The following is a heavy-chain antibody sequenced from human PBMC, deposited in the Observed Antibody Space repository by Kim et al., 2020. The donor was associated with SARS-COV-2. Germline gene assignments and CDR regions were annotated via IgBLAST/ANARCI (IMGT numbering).Heavy chain of an antibody. Sequence: SVKVSCKASGGTFSSYAISWVRQAPGQGLEWMGGIIPIFGTANYAQKFQGRVTITADESTSTAYMELSSLRSEDTAVYYCATLWARTVTKDDYYYGMDVWGQGTTVTVSS. CDR2: IIPIFGTA. CDR1: GGTFSSYA. CDR3: ATLWARTVTKDDYYYGMDV. D-gene: IGHD4-4*01. V-gene: IGHV1-69*13. J-gene: IGHJ6*02.